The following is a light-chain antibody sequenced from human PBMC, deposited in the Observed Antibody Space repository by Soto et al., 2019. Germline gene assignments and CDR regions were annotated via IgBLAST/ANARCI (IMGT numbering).Light chain of an antibody. CDR3: AAWDATLDGYV. CDR2: SYD. Sequence: QSVLTQPPSASGTPGQRVTISCSTSSSNLGDNTVNWYQHFPGTAPKLLIYSYDQRPSGVPDRFSGSRSGTSASLAISGLQSEDEADYYCAAWDATLDGYVFGTGTQLTVL. V-gene: IGLV1-44*01. J-gene: IGLJ1*01. CDR1: SSNLGDNT.